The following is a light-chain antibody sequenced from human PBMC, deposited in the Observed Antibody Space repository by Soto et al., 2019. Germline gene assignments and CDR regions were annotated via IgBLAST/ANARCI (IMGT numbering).Light chain of an antibody. Sequence: VMTQAPASRCVSRGERATLSGGASQSVRRTYLAWYQQKPGQAPRLLIYEASSRATDIPDRFSGAGSGGAFTLTISRLEPEDFATYSCQHYARPLWPFGQGTKLDIK. CDR3: QHYARPLWP. J-gene: IGKJ1*01. CDR2: EAS. V-gene: IGKV3D-20*01. CDR1: QSVRRTY.